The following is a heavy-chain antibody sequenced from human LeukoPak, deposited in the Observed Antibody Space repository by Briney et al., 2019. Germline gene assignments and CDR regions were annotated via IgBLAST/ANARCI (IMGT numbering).Heavy chain of an antibody. V-gene: IGHV3-9*03. CDR1: GFTFRDYT. CDR3: AKDVGGPLADAFDI. Sequence: GRSLRLSCAASGFTFRDYTMYWVRQAPGKGPEWVSGISWDSSSVAYADSVKGRFTISRDNAKNSLYLQMNSLRAEDMALYYCAKDVGGPLADAFDIWGQGTMVTVSS. D-gene: IGHD2-15*01. CDR2: ISWDSSSV. J-gene: IGHJ3*02.